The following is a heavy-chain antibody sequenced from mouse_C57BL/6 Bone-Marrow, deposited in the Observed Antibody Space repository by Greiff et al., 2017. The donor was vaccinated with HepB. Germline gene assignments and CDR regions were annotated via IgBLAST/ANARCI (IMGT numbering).Heavy chain of an antibody. D-gene: IGHD2-2*01. Sequence: QVHVKQPGAELVKPGASVKMSCKASGYTFPSYWITWVKQRPGQGLEWIGDIYPGSGSTNYNEKFKSKATLTVDTSSSTAYMQLSSLTSEDSAVYYCADGYEGDYWGQGTTLTVSS. J-gene: IGHJ2*01. CDR1: GYTFPSYW. CDR3: ADGYEGDY. CDR2: IYPGSGST. V-gene: IGHV1-55*01.